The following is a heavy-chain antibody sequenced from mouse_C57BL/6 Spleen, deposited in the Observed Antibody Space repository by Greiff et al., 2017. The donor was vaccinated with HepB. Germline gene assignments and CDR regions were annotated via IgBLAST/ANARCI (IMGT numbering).Heavy chain of an antibody. J-gene: IGHJ2*01. V-gene: IGHV1-15*01. D-gene: IGHD4-1*01. CDR2: IDPETGGT. Sequence: SGAELVRPGASVTLSCKTSGYTFTDYEMHWVKQTPVRGLEWIGAIDPETGGTAYNQKFKGKAILTADKSSSTAYMELRSLTSEDSAVYYCTRTGTSYFDYWGQGTTLTVSS. CDR3: TRTGTSYFDY. CDR1: GYTFTDYE.